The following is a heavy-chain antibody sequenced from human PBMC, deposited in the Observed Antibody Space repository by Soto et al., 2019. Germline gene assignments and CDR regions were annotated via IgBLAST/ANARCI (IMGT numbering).Heavy chain of an antibody. CDR2: IYYSGST. J-gene: IGHJ4*02. Sequence: PSETLSLTCTFSGGSISSYYWSWIRQPPGKGLEWIGYIYYSGSTNYNPSLKSRVTISVDTSKNQFSLKLSSVTAADTAVYYCARDRRGADYWGQGTLVTVSS. V-gene: IGHV4-59*01. CDR3: ARDRRGADY. CDR1: GGSISSYY. D-gene: IGHD3-16*01.